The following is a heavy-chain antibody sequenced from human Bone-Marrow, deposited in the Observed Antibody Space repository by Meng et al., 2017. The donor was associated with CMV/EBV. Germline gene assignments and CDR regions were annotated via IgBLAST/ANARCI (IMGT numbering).Heavy chain of an antibody. CDR3: ARGGGYGPAFDS. J-gene: IGHJ4*02. D-gene: IGHD5-12*01. Sequence: ESLKISCAASGFTFSTYSMNWVRQAPGKRLVWIGYMYYSGSTNYNPSLKSRATISIDTANNQFSLKLISVTAADTAMYYCARGGGYGPAFDSWGQGTLVTVSS. V-gene: IGHV4-59*01. CDR2: MYYSGST. CDR1: GFTFSTYS.